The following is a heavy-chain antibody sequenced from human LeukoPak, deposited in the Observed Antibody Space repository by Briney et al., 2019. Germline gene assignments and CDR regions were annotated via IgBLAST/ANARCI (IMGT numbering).Heavy chain of an antibody. CDR1: GFTFSSSW. CDR3: TRDSQGSGTYSTDH. D-gene: IGHD3-10*01. CDR2: MNQDGSRK. J-gene: IGHJ4*02. V-gene: IGHV3-7*01. Sequence: GGSLRLSCVASGFTFSSSWMSWVRRGPGKGPEWVANMNQDGSRKYYVDSVKGRFTISRDNAKNSLFLQMNGLRDEDTAVYYCTRDSQGSGTYSTDHWGQGTLVTVSS.